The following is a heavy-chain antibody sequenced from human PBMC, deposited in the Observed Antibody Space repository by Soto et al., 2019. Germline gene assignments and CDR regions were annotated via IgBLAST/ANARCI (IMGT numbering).Heavy chain of an antibody. J-gene: IGHJ5*02. CDR3: ARRIRGKRTKYYYGSGNEAPDNWFDP. D-gene: IGHD3-10*01. Sequence: QVQLVQSGAEVKKPGASVKVSCKASGYTFTSYGISWVRQAPGQGLEWMGWISAYNGNTNYAQKLQGRVTMTTDTSTSTAYMXXRXRXXDDTAVYYCARRIRGKRTKYYYGSGNEAPDNWFDPWGQGTLVTVSS. CDR1: GYTFTSYG. CDR2: ISAYNGNT. V-gene: IGHV1-18*01.